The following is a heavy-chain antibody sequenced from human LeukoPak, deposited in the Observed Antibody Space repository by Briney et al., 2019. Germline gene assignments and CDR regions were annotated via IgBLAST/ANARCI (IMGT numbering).Heavy chain of an antibody. V-gene: IGHV4-30-4*01. CDR3: ARGYCSGGSCYGSAFDI. D-gene: IGHD2-15*01. Sequence: SETLSLTCTVSGGSISSGDYYWSWIRQPPGKGLEWIGYIYYSGSTYYNPSLKSRVTISVDTSKNQFSLKLSSVTAADTAVYYCARGYCSGGSCYGSAFDIWGQGTMVTVSS. CDR1: GGSISSGDYY. CDR2: IYYSGST. J-gene: IGHJ3*02.